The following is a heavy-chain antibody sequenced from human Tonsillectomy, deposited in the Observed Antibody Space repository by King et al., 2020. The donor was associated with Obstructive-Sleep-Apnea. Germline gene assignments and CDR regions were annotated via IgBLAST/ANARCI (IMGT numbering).Heavy chain of an antibody. V-gene: IGHV4-59*08. Sequence: QLQESGPGLVKPSETLSLTCTVSGGSISSYYWSWIRQPPGKGLEWIGYIYNSETTKYNPSLKSRVTISVDTSKNQFSLKLGSVTAADTAVYYCARHSRPTGIAGYWGQGTLVTVSS. CDR3: ARHSRPTGIAGY. CDR1: GGSISSYY. D-gene: IGHD1-1*01. CDR2: IYNSETT. J-gene: IGHJ4*02.